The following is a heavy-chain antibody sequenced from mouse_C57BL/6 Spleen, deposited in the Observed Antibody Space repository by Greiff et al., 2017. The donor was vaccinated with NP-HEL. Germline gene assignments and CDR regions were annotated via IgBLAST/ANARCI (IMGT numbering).Heavy chain of an antibody. CDR3: ARSYYSNYVGAMDY. V-gene: IGHV1-64*01. CDR2: IHPNSGST. J-gene: IGHJ4*01. D-gene: IGHD2-5*01. Sequence: QVHVKQPGAELVKPGASVKLSCKASGYTFTSYWMHWVKQRPGQGLEWIGMIHPNSGSTNYNEKFKSKATLTVDKSSSTAYMQLSSLTSEDSAVYYCARSYYSNYVGAMDYWGQGTSVTVSS. CDR1: GYTFTSYW.